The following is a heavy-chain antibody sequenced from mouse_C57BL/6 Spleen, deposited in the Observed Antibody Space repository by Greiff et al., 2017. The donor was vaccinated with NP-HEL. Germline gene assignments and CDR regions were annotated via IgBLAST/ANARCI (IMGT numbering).Heavy chain of an antibody. Sequence: VQLQQSGAELARPGASVKLSCKASGYTFTSYGISWVKQRTGQGLEWIGEIYPRSGNTYYNEKFKGKATLTADKSSSTAYMELRSLTSEDSAVYFCARSNITTVVANPYFDVWGTGTTVTVSS. J-gene: IGHJ1*03. CDR1: GYTFTSYG. D-gene: IGHD1-1*01. V-gene: IGHV1-81*01. CDR3: ARSNITTVVANPYFDV. CDR2: IYPRSGNT.